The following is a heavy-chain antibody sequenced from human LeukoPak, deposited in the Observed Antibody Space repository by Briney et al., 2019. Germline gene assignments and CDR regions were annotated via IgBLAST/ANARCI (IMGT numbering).Heavy chain of an antibody. CDR1: GYTFTSYY. V-gene: IGHV1-46*04. J-gene: IGHJ4*02. CDR3: ARGVGATKASYDY. Sequence: ASGKASGNASGYTFTSYYIHWWRQAPGQRLEGRGIINPSVIITSYAQKLQGRVTVTRDMSTSPVYMELSRLSSEETDVYSCARGVGATKASYDYRGKGTMVTVSS. D-gene: IGHD1-26*01. CDR2: INPSVIIT.